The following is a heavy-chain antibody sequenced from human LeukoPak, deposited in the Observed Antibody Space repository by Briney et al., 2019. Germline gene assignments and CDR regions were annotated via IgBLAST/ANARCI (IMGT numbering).Heavy chain of an antibody. CDR3: ARDQTPTHYFESSGHDSFDL. J-gene: IGHJ3*01. CDR1: GFTFSSYA. Sequence: PGGSLRLSCSASGFTFSSYAINWVRQAPGKGLEWVACISSNSNYIQYANSVKGRFSISRDNAKNSVYLDMNNLRVEDTALYYCARDQTPTHYFESSGHDSFDLWGQGTVVTVSS. V-gene: IGHV3-21*06. CDR2: ISSNSNYI. D-gene: IGHD3-22*01.